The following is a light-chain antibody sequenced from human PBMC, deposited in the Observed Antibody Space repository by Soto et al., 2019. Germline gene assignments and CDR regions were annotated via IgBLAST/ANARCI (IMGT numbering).Light chain of an antibody. CDR1: QSVSRNY. J-gene: IGKJ1*01. CDR2: GPS. CDR3: QQYGSSRT. V-gene: IGKV3-20*01. Sequence: EIVLTQSPGTLSLPPRARATLSCRASQSVSRNYSARYQQKPGQAPMLLLYGPSNRATGIPDTFRGSGSGTHFSLIISRLEPEDLTVYSCQQYGSSRTFAQGTKVDIK.